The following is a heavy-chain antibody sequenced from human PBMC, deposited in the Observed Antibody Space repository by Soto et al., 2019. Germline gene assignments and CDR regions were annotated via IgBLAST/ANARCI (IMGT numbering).Heavy chain of an antibody. V-gene: IGHV3-30*18. Sequence: QVQLVESGGGVVQPGRSLRLSCAASGFSFTTYVMHWVRQAPGNGLEWVAVISHDGSYKYYGDAVKGRFTISRDTSKNAVYLEMNSLRPEDTAVYYCAKGLLAIVGTTLPRDAFNIWGQGTMVTVSS. CDR2: ISHDGSYK. CDR1: GFSFTTYV. J-gene: IGHJ3*02. D-gene: IGHD1-26*01. CDR3: AKGLLAIVGTTLPRDAFNI.